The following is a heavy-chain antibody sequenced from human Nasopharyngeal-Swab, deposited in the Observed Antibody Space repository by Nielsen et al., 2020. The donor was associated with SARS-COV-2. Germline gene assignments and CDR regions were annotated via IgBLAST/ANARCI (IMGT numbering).Heavy chain of an antibody. V-gene: IGHV6-1*01. J-gene: IGHJ4*02. CDR1: GDSVSSNRAA. CDR3: ASFAQGSPSLY. CDR2: AYYRSTWYH. Sequence: QTLSLTRVISGDSVSSNRAAWHWLRQSPARGLEWLGRAYYRSTWYHDYAVSVRSRITISPDISKNQFSLHLNSVTPEDTAVYYCASFAQGSPSLYWGQGILVTVSS.